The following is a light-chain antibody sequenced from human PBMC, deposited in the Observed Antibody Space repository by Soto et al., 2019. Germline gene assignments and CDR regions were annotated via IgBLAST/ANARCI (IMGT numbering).Light chain of an antibody. CDR2: DAS. J-gene: IGKJ4*01. CDR3: QQRSSWIT. CDR1: QSVTRY. V-gene: IGKV3-11*01. Sequence: EIVLTQSPATLSLSPGERATLSCRASQSVTRYLAWYQQKPGQAPRLLIYDASNRATGIPARFSGSGSGTDFTLTISSLEPEDFAFYYCQQRSSWITFGGGTKVDIK.